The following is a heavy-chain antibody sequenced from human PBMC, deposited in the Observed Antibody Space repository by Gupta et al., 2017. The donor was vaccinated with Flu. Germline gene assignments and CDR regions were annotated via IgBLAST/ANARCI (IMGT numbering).Heavy chain of an antibody. Sequence: QVQLLQSGAAVKKPGASVRVSCKASDYTFLKHGISWVRQAPGQRLEWMGWISAYNGYTNYEQKFQGRVTMTTDTSTNTVYMELRSLRSDDTAVYYCAKWSSSSCSPFGDGGQGTLVTVSS. CDR2: ISAYNGYT. V-gene: IGHV1-18*01. CDR3: AKWSSSSCSPFGD. J-gene: IGHJ4*02. CDR1: DYTFLKHG. D-gene: IGHD6-13*01.